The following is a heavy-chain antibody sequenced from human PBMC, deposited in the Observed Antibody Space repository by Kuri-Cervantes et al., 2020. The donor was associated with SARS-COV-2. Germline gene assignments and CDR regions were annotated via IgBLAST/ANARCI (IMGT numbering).Heavy chain of an antibody. CDR1: GFTFSRYS. D-gene: IGHD5-12*01. Sequence: ETLSLTCAASGFTFSRYSMNWVRQAPGKGLEWVSSISSSSFYIYYADSVKGRFTISRDNAKNSLYLQMNSLRAEDTAVYYCARAGVKDIVATITSYYYYYGMDVWGQGTTVTVSS. J-gene: IGHJ6*02. CDR3: ARAGVKDIVATITSYYYYYGMDV. V-gene: IGHV3-21*01. CDR2: ISSSSFYI.